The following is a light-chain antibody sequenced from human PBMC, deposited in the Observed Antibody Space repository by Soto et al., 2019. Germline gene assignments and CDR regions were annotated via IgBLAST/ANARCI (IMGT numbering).Light chain of an antibody. J-gene: IGKJ4*01. CDR3: QYYGSSHGTVT. Sequence: EIVMTQSPATLSVSPGERATLSCRASQSISSNLAWYQQKPGQAPRLLMFRTSSRATGFPARFNGSGSGTDFTLTISRLEPEDFAVYYCQYYGSSHGTVTFGGGTKVDIK. V-gene: IGKV3-20*01. CDR1: QSISSN. CDR2: RTS.